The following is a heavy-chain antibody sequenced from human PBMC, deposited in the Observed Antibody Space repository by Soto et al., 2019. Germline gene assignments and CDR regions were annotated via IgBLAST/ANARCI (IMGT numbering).Heavy chain of an antibody. CDR1: GFTFDDYA. CDR2: ISWNSGSI. J-gene: IGHJ4*02. CDR3: AKADYVWGSYRQINFDY. D-gene: IGHD3-16*02. V-gene: IGHV3-9*01. Sequence: PGGSLRLSCAASGFTFDDYAMHWVRQAPGKGLEWVSGISWNSGSIGYADSVKGRFTISRDNAKNSLYLQMNSLRAEDTALYYCAKADYVWGSYRQINFDYWGQGTLVTVSS.